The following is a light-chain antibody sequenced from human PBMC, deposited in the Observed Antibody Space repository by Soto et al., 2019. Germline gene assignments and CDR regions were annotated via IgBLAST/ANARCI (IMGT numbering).Light chain of an antibody. CDR1: QTVNSR. V-gene: IGKV3-15*01. Sequence: EIVLTQSPATLSLSPGERATLSCRASQTVNSRLAWYQHKPGQTPRLLFNGASTRATGIPARFTGSGSGTEFILTISSLQSEDFAVYYCQQYDIWPPTFGQGTKVDI. CDR3: QQYDIWPPT. CDR2: GAS. J-gene: IGKJ1*01.